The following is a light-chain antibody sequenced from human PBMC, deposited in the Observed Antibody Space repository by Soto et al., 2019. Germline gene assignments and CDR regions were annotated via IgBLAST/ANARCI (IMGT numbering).Light chain of an antibody. J-gene: IGKJ4*01. CDR2: GAS. CDR1: HDITNY. Sequence: DIQMTQSPSSLSASVGDRVPITCQASHDITNYLNWYQQKPGKGPRLLIYGASNLETGVPSRFSGSGFATDFSLTISSLQPEDFATYYCQQYDSLPTFGGGTKVDIK. CDR3: QQYDSLPT. V-gene: IGKV1-33*01.